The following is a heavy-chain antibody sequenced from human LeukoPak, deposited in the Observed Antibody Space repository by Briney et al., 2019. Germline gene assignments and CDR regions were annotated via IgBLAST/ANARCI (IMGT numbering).Heavy chain of an antibody. CDR2: IYYSGST. J-gene: IGHJ6*02. CDR1: GGSISSYY. D-gene: IGHD3-22*01. CDR3: ARENYDSSGLTTEGMDV. Sequence: SETLSLTCTVSGGSISSYYWSWIRQPPGKGPEWIGYIYYSGSTNYNPSLKSRVTISVDTSKNQFSLKLSSVTAADTAVYYCARENYDSSGLTTEGMDVWGQGTTVTVSS. V-gene: IGHV4-59*01.